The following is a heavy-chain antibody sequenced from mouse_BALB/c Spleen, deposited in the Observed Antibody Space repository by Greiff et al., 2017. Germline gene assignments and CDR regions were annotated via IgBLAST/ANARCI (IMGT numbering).Heavy chain of an antibody. Sequence: VQLKESGPSLVKPSQTLSLTCSVTGDSITSGYWNWIRKFPGNKLEYMGYISYSGSTYYNPSLKSRISITRDTSKNQYYLQLNSVTTEDTATYYCARGKGYYYGSSYNFDVWGAGTTVTVSS. CDR3: ARGKGYYYGSSYNFDV. V-gene: IGHV3-8*02. CDR2: ISYSGST. CDR1: GDSITSGY. D-gene: IGHD1-1*01. J-gene: IGHJ1*01.